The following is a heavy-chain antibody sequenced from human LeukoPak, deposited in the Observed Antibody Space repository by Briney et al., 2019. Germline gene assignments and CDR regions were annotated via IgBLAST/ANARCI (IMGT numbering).Heavy chain of an antibody. D-gene: IGHD4-23*01. CDR2: IDYTGNT. CDR1: GGSISSYY. V-gene: IGHV4-59*08. Sequence: SETLSLTCTVSGGSISSYYWSWIRQPPGNRLEWIGYIDYTGNTKYNPSLKSRVTLSIDTSKNQFSLKLSSVTAADTAVYYCAKIYGGKSIWGQGTLVTVSS. J-gene: IGHJ4*02. CDR3: AKIYGGKSI.